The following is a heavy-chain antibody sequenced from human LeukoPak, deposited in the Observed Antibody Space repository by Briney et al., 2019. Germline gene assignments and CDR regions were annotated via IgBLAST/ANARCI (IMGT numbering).Heavy chain of an antibody. CDR3: ATGGDYGDPFDY. J-gene: IGHJ4*02. V-gene: IGHV3-23*01. CDR2: ICGSGGST. D-gene: IGHD4-17*01. Sequence: GGSLRLSCAASGFTFSSYAMSWVRQAPGKGLEWVSAICGSGGSTYYADSVQGRFTISRDNSKNTLYLQMNSLRAEDTAVYYCATGGDYGDPFDYWGQGTLVTVSS. CDR1: GFTFSSYA.